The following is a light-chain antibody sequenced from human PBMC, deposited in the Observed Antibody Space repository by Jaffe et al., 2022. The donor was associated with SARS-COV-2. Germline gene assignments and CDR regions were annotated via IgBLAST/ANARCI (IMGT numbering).Light chain of an antibody. Sequence: DIQLTQSPSSLSASVGDRVTITCRASQSISTYLNWYQQRPGTAPKLLIYASSNLQSGVPSRFSGSGVGTDFTLTISSLQPEDSATYYCQQTYSSPYTFGRGTKVEI. CDR1: QSISTY. V-gene: IGKV1-39*01. CDR3: QQTYSSPYT. CDR2: ASS. J-gene: IGKJ2*01.